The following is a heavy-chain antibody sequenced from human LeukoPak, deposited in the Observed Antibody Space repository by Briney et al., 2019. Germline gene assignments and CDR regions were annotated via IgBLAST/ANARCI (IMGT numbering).Heavy chain of an antibody. CDR2: ISYDGSVK. Sequence: PGRSLRLSCAASGFTFRSYGMHWVRQVPGKGLEWVAIISYDGSVKYYADSVKGRFTISRDSFNDTLYLQMNSLRAEDTAVYYCARGHTAMEHPNIDYWGQGTLVTVSS. V-gene: IGHV3-30*03. D-gene: IGHD5-18*01. CDR3: ARGHTAMEHPNIDY. J-gene: IGHJ4*02. CDR1: GFTFRSYG.